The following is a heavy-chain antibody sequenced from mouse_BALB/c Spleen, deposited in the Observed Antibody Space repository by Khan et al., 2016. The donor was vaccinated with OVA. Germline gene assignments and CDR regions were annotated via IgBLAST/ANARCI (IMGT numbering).Heavy chain of an antibody. V-gene: IGHV5-17*02. CDR2: ISSDSITL. CDR1: GFTFSSFG. J-gene: IGHJ3*01. Sequence: EVELVESGGGLVQPGGSRKLACAASGFTFSSFGMHWVRQAPEKGLEWVAYISSDSITLYYADTVKGRFTISRDNPRNTLFLQMTSLRSEDTAMYYCARGNGAWFAYWGQGTLVTVSA. D-gene: IGHD2-1*01. CDR3: ARGNGAWFAY.